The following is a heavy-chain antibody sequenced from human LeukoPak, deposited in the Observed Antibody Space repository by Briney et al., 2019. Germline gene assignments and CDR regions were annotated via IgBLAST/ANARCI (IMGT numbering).Heavy chain of an antibody. J-gene: IGHJ4*02. Sequence: SETLSLTCTVSGGSISSGGYYWSWIRRHPGKGLEWIGYIYYSGSTYYNPSLKSRVTISVDTSKNQFSLKLSSVTAADTAVYYCARVGSNYYDSSGYYYESIDYWGQGTLVTVSS. D-gene: IGHD3-22*01. CDR3: ARVGSNYYDSSGYYYESIDY. V-gene: IGHV4-31*03. CDR2: IYYSGST. CDR1: GGSISSGGYY.